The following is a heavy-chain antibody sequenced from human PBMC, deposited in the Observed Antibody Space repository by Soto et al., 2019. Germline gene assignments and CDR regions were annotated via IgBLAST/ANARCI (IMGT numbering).Heavy chain of an antibody. CDR3: ARYLLTGYYQTFDY. J-gene: IGHJ4*02. V-gene: IGHV1-69*12. CDR1: GGTFSSYA. D-gene: IGHD3-9*01. Sequence: QVQLVQSGAEVKKPGSSVKVSCKASGGTFSSYAISWVRQAPGQGLEWMGGIIPIFGTANYAQKFQGRVTXXAXEXXSTAYMELSGLIPVDRVVYYCARYLLTGYYQTFDYWGQGTLVTVSS. CDR2: IIPIFGTA.